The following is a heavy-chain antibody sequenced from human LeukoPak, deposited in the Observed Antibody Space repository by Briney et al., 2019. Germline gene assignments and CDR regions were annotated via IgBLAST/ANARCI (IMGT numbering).Heavy chain of an antibody. CDR1: GFTVSSYY. Sequence: GESLRLSCAASGFTVSSYYMSWDRQAPGKGLEWVSVIYSGGSTYYADSVKGRFTISRHNSKNTLYLQMNSLRAEDTAVYYCARDPNGMDVWGQGTTVTVSS. CDR3: ARDPNGMDV. CDR2: IYSGGST. J-gene: IGHJ6*02. V-gene: IGHV3-53*04.